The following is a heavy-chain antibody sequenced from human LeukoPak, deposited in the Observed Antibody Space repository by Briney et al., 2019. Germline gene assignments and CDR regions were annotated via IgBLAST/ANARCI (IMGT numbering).Heavy chain of an antibody. D-gene: IGHD3-22*01. CDR3: ARDKDYYDSSATKRSAFDI. Sequence: RASVKVSCKASGYTFTSYGISWVRQAPGQGLEWVGWISAYNGNTNYAQKLQGRVTMTTDTSTSTAYMELRSLRSDDTAVCYCARDKDYYDSSATKRSAFDIWGQGTMVTVSS. CDR2: ISAYNGNT. V-gene: IGHV1-18*01. J-gene: IGHJ3*02. CDR1: GYTFTSYG.